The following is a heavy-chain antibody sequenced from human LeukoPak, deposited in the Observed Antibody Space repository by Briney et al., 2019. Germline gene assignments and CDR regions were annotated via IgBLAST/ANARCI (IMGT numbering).Heavy chain of an antibody. CDR3: AKGLNYYGSGMSMDV. V-gene: IGHV3-30*18. D-gene: IGHD3-10*01. CDR1: GFTFSSYG. CDR2: ISYDGSNK. Sequence: PGGSLRLSCAASGFTFSSYGMHWVRQAPGKGLEWVAVISYDGSNKYYADSVKGRFTISRDNSKNTLYLQMNSLRAEDTAVYYCAKGLNYYGSGMSMDVWGQGTTVTVSS. J-gene: IGHJ6*02.